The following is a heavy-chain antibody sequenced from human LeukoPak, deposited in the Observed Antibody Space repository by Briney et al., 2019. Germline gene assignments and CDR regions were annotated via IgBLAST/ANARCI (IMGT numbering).Heavy chain of an antibody. Sequence: PSETLSLTCTVSGGSISSSSAYWGWIRQPPGKGLDWIGSIYYSKNTYYNPSLKSRVTISADTSKNQFSLTLGSVSATDTAVYYCVSPRGFSYGYFDYWGQGTLVTVSS. CDR2: IYYSKNT. V-gene: IGHV4-39*01. CDR1: GGSISSSSAY. CDR3: VSPRGFSYGYFDY. J-gene: IGHJ4*02. D-gene: IGHD5-18*01.